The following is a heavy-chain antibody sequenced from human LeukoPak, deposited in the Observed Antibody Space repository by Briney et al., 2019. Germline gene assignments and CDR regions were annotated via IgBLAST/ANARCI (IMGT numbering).Heavy chain of an antibody. D-gene: IGHD3-16*02. CDR1: GGSISSYY. CDR2: IYYSGST. V-gene: IGHV4-59*01. CDR3: ARGVVWGSYRHFHY. J-gene: IGHJ4*02. Sequence: PSETLSVTCTVSGGSISSYYWSWIRQPPGKGLERIGYIYYSGSTNYNPSLKSRVTISVDTSKNQFSLKLSSVTAADTAVYYCARGVVWGSYRHFHYWGQGTLVTVSS.